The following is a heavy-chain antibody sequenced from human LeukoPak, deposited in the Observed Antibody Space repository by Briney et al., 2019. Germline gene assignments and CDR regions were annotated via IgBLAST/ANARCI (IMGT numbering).Heavy chain of an antibody. Sequence: PGGSLRLSCAASGFSFSNYEINWVRQAPGKGLEWLSFISSTGSTIYYADSVKGRFTTSRDNAKNSPYLQMNSLRAEDTAVYYCARATDWGQGTLVTVSS. V-gene: IGHV3-48*03. CDR2: ISSTGSTI. J-gene: IGHJ1*01. CDR1: GFSFSNYE. CDR3: ARATD.